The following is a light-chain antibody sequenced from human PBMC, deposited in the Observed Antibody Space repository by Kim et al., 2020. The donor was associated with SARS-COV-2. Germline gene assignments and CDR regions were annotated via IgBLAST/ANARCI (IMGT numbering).Light chain of an antibody. CDR3: KSRDSSGNEWV. Sequence: AWGQTVRITCQGDSLRNYFASWYQQKPGQAPKLVFYGKNSRHSGVPDRFSGSSSGNTASLTITGAQAEDEADYYCKSRDSSGNEWVFGGGTQLTVL. J-gene: IGLJ3*02. CDR1: SLRNYF. V-gene: IGLV3-19*01. CDR2: GKN.